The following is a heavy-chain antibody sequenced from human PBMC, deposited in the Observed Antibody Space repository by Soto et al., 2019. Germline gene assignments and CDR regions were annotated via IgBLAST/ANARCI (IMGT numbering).Heavy chain of an antibody. Sequence: QITLKESGPTLVKPTQPLTLTCTFSGFSLSTSGVGVGWIRQPPGKALEWLALVYWDDEKRYSPSLKSRLTITKDTSKNQVDLTMTNMDPVDTATYYCAHRANCWSTSCFYFDSWGQGILVTVSS. D-gene: IGHD2-2*01. CDR2: VYWDDEK. CDR3: AHRANCWSTSCFYFDS. V-gene: IGHV2-5*02. J-gene: IGHJ4*02. CDR1: GFSLSTSGVG.